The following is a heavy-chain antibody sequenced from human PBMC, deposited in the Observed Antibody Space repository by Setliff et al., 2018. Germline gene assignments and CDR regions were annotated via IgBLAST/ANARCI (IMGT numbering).Heavy chain of an antibody. J-gene: IGHJ6*03. CDR2: TIPIFGTT. Sequence: SVKVSCKSSGGTFSNYGVSWVRQAPGQGLEWMGGTIPIFGTTDYSQKLQGRVTIITDESTNTVFMQLSSLRSEDTAVYYCVREGVDTRSSTDYRYYMDVWGKGTTVTVSS. CDR3: VREGVDTRSSTDYRYYMDV. CDR1: GGTFSNYG. V-gene: IGHV1-69*05. D-gene: IGHD5-18*01.